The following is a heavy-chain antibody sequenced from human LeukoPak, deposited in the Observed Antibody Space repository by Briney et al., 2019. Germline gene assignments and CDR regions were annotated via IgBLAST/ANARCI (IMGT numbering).Heavy chain of an antibody. D-gene: IGHD2-21*02. Sequence: SETLSLTCTVSGGSITTYYWSWLRQPAGKGLEWLGRIHTSGNTDYNPSLQSRVTMSVDTSKNQFSLKLSSVTAADTAVYYCAREGSMTARPFVSIDYWGQGTLVTVSS. V-gene: IGHV4-4*07. J-gene: IGHJ4*02. CDR3: AREGSMTARPFVSIDY. CDR1: GGSITTYY. CDR2: IHTSGNT.